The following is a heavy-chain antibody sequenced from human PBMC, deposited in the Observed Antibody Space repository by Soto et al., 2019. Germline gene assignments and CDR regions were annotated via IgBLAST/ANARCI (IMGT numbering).Heavy chain of an antibody. Sequence: PGESLKISCNGSGYSFTSYWIGWVRQMPGKGLEWMGIIYPGDSDTRYSTSFQGQVTISADKSISTAYLQWSSLKASATAMYYYARHSRPLRCFVWLRRKKQDYYYYGMDVWGQGTTVTVSS. V-gene: IGHV5-51*01. D-gene: IGHD3-9*01. CDR2: IYPGDSDT. CDR1: GYSFTSYW. CDR3: ARHSRPLRCFVWLRRKKQDYYYYGMDV. J-gene: IGHJ6*02.